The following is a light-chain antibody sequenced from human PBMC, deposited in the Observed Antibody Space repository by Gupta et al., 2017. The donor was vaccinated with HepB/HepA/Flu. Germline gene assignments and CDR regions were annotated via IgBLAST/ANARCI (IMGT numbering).Light chain of an antibody. CDR2: DSS. V-gene: IGKV3-11*01. Sequence: EIVLTQSPPTLSLSPGERATLSCRASHSVSRYLAWYHQIPGQPPRLLIYDSSYRATGIPPRFSGSGSGTDFSLTISSLEPEDFAVYYCLQHNTWPWTFGQGTKVEIK. J-gene: IGKJ1*01. CDR1: HSVSRY. CDR3: LQHNTWPWT.